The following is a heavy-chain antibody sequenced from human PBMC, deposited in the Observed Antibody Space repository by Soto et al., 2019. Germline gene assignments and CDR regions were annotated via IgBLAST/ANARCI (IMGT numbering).Heavy chain of an antibody. CDR1: GYTFASDD. D-gene: IGHD1-26*01. CDR2: MNPNSGNT. Sequence: QVQPVQSGAEVKKPGASVKVSCKASGYTFASDDINWVRQATGQGLEWMGWMNPNSGNTGYAQKFQGRVTMTRNTSISTAYMELSSLRSEYTAVYYCAKNTGPTINWFDPWGQGTQVTVSS. CDR3: AKNTGPTINWFDP. V-gene: IGHV1-8*01. J-gene: IGHJ5*02.